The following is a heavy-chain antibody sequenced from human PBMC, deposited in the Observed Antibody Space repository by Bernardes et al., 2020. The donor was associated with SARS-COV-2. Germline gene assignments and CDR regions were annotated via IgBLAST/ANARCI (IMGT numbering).Heavy chain of an antibody. CDR1: GFSFNDYA. CDR3: ARDRRLVMNYHGTYYFDV. CDR2: ISSRGDTT. Sequence: GGSLRLSCVVSGFSFNDYAMSWVRQAPGKGLEWVAVISSRGDTTYYADSVKGRFTISSDNSKNTLSLQMSSLRSDDTAMYYCARDRRLVMNYHGTYYFDVWGQGTLVTAPS. V-gene: IGHV3-23*01. J-gene: IGHJ4*02. D-gene: IGHD3-10*01.